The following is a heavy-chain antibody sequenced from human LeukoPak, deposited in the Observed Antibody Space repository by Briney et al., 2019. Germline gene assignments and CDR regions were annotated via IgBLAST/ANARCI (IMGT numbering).Heavy chain of an antibody. CDR1: GGSFSGYY. J-gene: IGHJ6*03. D-gene: IGHD2-2*01. CDR2: INHSGST. CDR3: ARGYCSSTSCYYTDDYMDV. Sequence: PSETLSLTCAVYGGSFSGYYWSWIRQPPGKGLEWIGGINHSGSTNYNPSLKSRVTISVDTSKNQFSLKLSSVTAADTAVYYCARGYCSSTSCYYTDDYMDVWGKGTTVTVSS. V-gene: IGHV4-34*01.